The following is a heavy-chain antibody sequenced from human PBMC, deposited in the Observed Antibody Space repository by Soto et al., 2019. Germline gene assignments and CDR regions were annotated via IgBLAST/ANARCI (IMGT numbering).Heavy chain of an antibody. J-gene: IGHJ4*02. V-gene: IGHV3-30-3*01. D-gene: IGHD2-2*01. CDR3: ARDSSSLPY. CDR1: GFTFSSYA. CDR2: ISYDGSNK. Sequence: VQLVESGGGVVQPGRSLRLSCAASGFTFSSYAMHWVRQAPGKGLEWVAVISYDGSNKYYADSVKGRFTISRDNSKNTLYLQMNSLRAEDTAVYYCARDSSSLPYWGQGTLVTVSS.